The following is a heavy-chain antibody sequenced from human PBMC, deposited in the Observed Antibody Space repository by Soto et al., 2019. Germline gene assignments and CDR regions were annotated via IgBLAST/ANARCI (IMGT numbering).Heavy chain of an antibody. D-gene: IGHD2-2*02. J-gene: IGHJ6*01. CDR1: VASISSSNYY. CDR2: IYYSGNT. Sequence: SETLSLTCTFSVASISSSNYYCGWIRQPPGKGLEWIGSIYYSGNTYYNPSLKSRVTISVDTSKNHFSLRLSSVTAADTAVYYCATTIWMLYYYGMEVWGQGTTVSVSS. CDR3: ATTIWMLYYYGMEV. V-gene: IGHV4-39*02.